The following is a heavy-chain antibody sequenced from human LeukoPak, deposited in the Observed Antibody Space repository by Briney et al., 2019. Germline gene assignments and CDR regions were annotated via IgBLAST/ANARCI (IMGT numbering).Heavy chain of an antibody. CDR2: INHSGST. CDR1: GGSFSGYY. CDR3: ASIDILTGYYNVIANY. J-gene: IGHJ4*02. V-gene: IGHV4-34*01. D-gene: IGHD3-9*01. Sequence: PSETLSLTFAVYGGSFSGYYWSWFRQPPGKGLEWIGEINHSGSTNYNPSLQRRVTISVDTSTNQFSLKLSSVTAADTAVYYCASIDILTGYYNVIANYWGQGTLVTVSS.